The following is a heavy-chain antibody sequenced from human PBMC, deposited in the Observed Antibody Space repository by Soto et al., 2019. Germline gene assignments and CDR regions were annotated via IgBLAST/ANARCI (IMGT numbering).Heavy chain of an antibody. J-gene: IGHJ4*02. Sequence: QVQLVEAGGGAVQPGRSLRLSCTTSGFRFRDRGMNWIRQARDKRLEWVAAISHDGVYTYYADPVKGQFTVSRDNAKNTLSLQMDSLKTADTALYQCVRGTATTGTSIHLDQWGRGAQVTVSP. CDR1: GFRFRDRG. CDR3: VRGTATTGTSIHLDQ. V-gene: IGHV3-30*03. CDR2: ISHDGVYT. D-gene: IGHD1-7*01.